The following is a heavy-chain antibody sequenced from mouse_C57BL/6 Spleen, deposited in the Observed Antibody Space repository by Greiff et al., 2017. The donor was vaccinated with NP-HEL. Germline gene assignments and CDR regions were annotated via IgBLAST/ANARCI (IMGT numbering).Heavy chain of an antibody. CDR2: IYPGDGDT. CDR3: AREVCVRRPYYYAMDY. J-gene: IGHJ4*01. CDR1: GYAFSSYW. Sequence: VQLQQSGAELVKPGASVKISCKASGYAFSSYWMNWVKQRPGKGLEWIGHIYPGDGDTNYNGKFKGKATLTADKSSSTAYMQLSSLTSEDSAFYFCAREVCVRRPYYYAMDYWGQGTSVTVSS. V-gene: IGHV1-80*01.